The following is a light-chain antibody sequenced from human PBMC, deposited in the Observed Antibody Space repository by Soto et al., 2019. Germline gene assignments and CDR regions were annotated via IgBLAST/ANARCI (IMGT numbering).Light chain of an antibody. V-gene: IGKV3-20*01. CDR2: GAS. Sequence: EIVLTQSPGTLSLSPGERSTLSCRASQSVSNNYLAWYQQKPGQAPRLLIYGASNRATGIPARFSGSGSGTEFTLTISRLEAEDFAVYYCQQYRSLWTFGQGTKVDIK. J-gene: IGKJ1*01. CDR1: QSVSNNY. CDR3: QQYRSLWT.